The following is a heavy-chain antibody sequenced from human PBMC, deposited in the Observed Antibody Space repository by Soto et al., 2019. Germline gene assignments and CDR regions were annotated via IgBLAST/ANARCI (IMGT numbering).Heavy chain of an antibody. CDR1: GGSLSSGGYS. J-gene: IGHJ4*02. CDR2: IYHSGST. Sequence: SETLSLTCAVSGGSLSSGGYSWSWIRQPPGKGLEWIGYIYHSGSTYYNPSLKSRVTISVDRSKNQFSLKLSSVTAADTAVYYCARYCSGGSCYVGFDYWGQGTLVTVSS. V-gene: IGHV4-30-2*01. D-gene: IGHD2-15*01. CDR3: ARYCSGGSCYVGFDY.